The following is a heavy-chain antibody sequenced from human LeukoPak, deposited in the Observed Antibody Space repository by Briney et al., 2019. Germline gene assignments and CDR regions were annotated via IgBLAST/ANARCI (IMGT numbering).Heavy chain of an antibody. CDR1: GGSISSYY. CDR3: ARDPEYYYDSSGYYSGSGLDN. CDR2: IYTSGST. V-gene: IGHV4-4*07. Sequence: SETLSLTCTVSGGSISSYYWSWIRQPAGKGLEWIGRIYTSGSTNYNPSLKSRVTMSVDTSKNQFSLKLSSVTAADTAVYYCARDPEYYYDSSGYYSGSGLDNWGQGTLVTVSS. D-gene: IGHD3-22*01. J-gene: IGHJ4*02.